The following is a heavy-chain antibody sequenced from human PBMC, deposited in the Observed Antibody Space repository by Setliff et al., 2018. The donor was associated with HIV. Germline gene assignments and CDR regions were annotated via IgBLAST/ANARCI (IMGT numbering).Heavy chain of an antibody. CDR1: GFTFSTYW. V-gene: IGHV3-7*05. Sequence: GALRLSCAASGFTFSTYWMSWVRQAPGKGLEWVANIKQDGSEKNYMDPVKGRFTISRDNAKNSLYLQMNSLRVEDTAVYYCATDCAVVGGTGSLDSWGQGTLVTVSS. CDR2: IKQDGSEK. CDR3: ATDCAVVGGTGSLDS. J-gene: IGHJ4*02. D-gene: IGHD1-26*01.